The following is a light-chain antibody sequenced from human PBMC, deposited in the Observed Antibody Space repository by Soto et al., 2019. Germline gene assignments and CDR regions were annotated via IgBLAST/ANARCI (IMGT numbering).Light chain of an antibody. J-gene: IGLJ2*01. CDR2: DDS. Sequence: SYELTQPPSVSVAPGQTARITCGGNNIGSKSVHRYQQKPGQAPVLVVYDDSDRPSGIPERFSGSNSGNTATLTINRVEAGDEADYYCQVWDTSTDHPGVFGGGTKLTVL. CDR3: QVWDTSTDHPGV. CDR1: NIGSKS. V-gene: IGLV3-21*02.